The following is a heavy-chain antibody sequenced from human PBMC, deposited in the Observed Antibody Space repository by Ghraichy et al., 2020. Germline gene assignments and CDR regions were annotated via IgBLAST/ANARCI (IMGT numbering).Heavy chain of an antibody. D-gene: IGHD6-19*01. V-gene: IGHV1-3*01. CDR1: GYTFTSYA. J-gene: IGHJ4*02. CDR3: ARDLSSGWHYFDY. CDR2: INAGNGNT. Sequence: ASVKVSCKACGYTFTSYAMHWVRQAPGQRLEWMGWINAGNGNTKYSQKFQGRVTITRDTSASTAYMELSSLRSEDTAVYYCARDLSSGWHYFDYWGQGTMVTVSS.